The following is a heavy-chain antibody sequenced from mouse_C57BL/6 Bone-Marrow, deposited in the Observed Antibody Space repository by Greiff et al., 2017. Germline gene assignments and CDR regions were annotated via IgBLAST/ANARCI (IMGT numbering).Heavy chain of an antibody. CDR2: IDPENGDT. J-gene: IGHJ4*01. V-gene: IGHV14-4*01. D-gene: IGHD1-1*01. CDR1: GFNIKDDY. CDR3: TTWGGSSLGYAMDY. Sequence: EVQLQQSGAELVRPGASVKLSCTASGFNIKDDYMHWVKQRPEQGLEWIGWIDPENGDTEYASKFQGKATLTADTSSNTAYLQLSSLTSEATAVYYCTTWGGSSLGYAMDYWGQGTSVTVSS.